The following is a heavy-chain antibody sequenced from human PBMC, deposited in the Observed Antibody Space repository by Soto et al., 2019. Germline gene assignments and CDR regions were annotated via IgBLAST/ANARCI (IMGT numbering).Heavy chain of an antibody. J-gene: IGHJ4*02. CDR1: GFTFTTYY. V-gene: IGHV1-46*01. Sequence: QVRLVQSGAEVKKPGASVSISCKTSGFTFTTYYIHWVRQAPGQGLEWMGMIDPSGGSTTYAQKFQGRITMTSDMSTSTVYMELSSLRSEDTAVYYCARVPYDTTWYYAFWGQGTLVTVSS. CDR2: IDPSGGST. D-gene: IGHD3-22*01. CDR3: ARVPYDTTWYYAF.